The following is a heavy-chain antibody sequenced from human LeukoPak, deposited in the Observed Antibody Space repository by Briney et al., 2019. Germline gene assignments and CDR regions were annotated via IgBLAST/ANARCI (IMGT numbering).Heavy chain of an antibody. D-gene: IGHD5-12*01. V-gene: IGHV3-23*01. CDR2: ISGSGGST. CDR1: GFTFSKFW. Sequence: HPGGSLRLSCAASGFTFSKFWTYWVRQAPGKRPVWVSAISGSGGSTYYADSVKGRFTISRDNSKNTLYLQMNSLRAEDTAVYYWAKSVATGSFWGQGTLVTVSS. J-gene: IGHJ4*02. CDR3: AKSVATGSF.